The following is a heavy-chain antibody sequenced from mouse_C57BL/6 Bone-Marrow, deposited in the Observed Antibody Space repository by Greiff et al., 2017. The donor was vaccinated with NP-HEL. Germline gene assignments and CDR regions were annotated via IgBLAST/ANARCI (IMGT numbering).Heavy chain of an antibody. CDR2: IYPGDGDT. J-gene: IGHJ3*01. CDR3: AYYSKGGFAY. V-gene: IGHV1-82*01. Sequence: VKLMESGPELVKPGASVKISCKASGYAFSSSWMNWVTQRPGKGLEWIGRIYPGDGDTNYNGKFKGKATLKADKSSSTAYMQLSSLTSEDSAVYFCAYYSKGGFAYWGQGTLVTVSA. CDR1: GYAFSSSW. D-gene: IGHD2-5*01.